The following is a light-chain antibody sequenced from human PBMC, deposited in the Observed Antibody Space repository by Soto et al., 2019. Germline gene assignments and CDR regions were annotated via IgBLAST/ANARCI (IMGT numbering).Light chain of an antibody. J-gene: IGKJ1*01. Sequence: EIVLTQSPATLSLSPGERATLSCRASQSVRSNFLAWYQQKPGQAPRLLIYGASNRATGIPDRFGGSGSGTDFTLTITRLEPKDFAMYYCQRYDSLRTFGQGTKVDIK. CDR2: GAS. CDR1: QSVRSNF. V-gene: IGKV3-20*01. CDR3: QRYDSLRT.